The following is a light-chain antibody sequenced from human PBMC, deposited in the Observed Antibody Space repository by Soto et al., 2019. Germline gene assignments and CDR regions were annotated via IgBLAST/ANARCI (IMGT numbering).Light chain of an antibody. CDR1: QTVASDN. CDR2: DAS. V-gene: IGKV3D-20*01. Sequence: EIVLTQSPALLSLSPGQRATLSCGASQTVASDNLAWYQLKPGLAPRLLIFDASYRATGIPDRFSGSVSGTDFTLTISRLEPEDFAVYYCQQFRTSPRTFGGGTQLEIK. CDR3: QQFRTSPRT. J-gene: IGKJ4*01.